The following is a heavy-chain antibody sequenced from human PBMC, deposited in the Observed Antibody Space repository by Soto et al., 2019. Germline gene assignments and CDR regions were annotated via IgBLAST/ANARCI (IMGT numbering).Heavy chain of an antibody. CDR2: ISAYNGNT. CDR1: GYTFTSYG. CDR3: ARVVGATEGANWFDP. D-gene: IGHD1-26*01. V-gene: IGHV1-18*01. Sequence: ASVKVSCKASGYTFTSYGISWVRQAPGQGLEWMGWISAYNGNTNYAQKLQGRVTMTTDTSTSTAYMELRSLRSDDTAVYYCARVVGATEGANWFDPWGQGTLVTVSS. J-gene: IGHJ5*02.